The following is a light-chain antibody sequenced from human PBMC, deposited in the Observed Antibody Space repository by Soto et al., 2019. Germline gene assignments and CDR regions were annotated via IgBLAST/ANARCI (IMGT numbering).Light chain of an antibody. CDR1: QSVSSSY. CDR3: QQYGSSPVT. V-gene: IGKV3-20*01. CDR2: GAS. Sequence: EIVLTQSPGTLSLSPGERATLSCRASQSVSSSYLAWYQQKPGHAPSLLIYGASSRATGIPDRFSGSGSGTDFTLTISRLEPEDFAVYYCQQYGSSPVTFGQGTRLEIK. J-gene: IGKJ5*01.